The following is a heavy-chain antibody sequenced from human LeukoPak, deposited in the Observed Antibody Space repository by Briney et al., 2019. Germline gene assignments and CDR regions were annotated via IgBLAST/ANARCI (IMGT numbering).Heavy chain of an antibody. CDR3: ARSAIFGVVIDY. V-gene: IGHV1-2*02. CDR1: GYTFTGYY. D-gene: IGHD3-3*01. J-gene: IGHJ4*02. Sequence: ASVKVSCKASGYTFTGYYMHWMRQAPGQGLEWMGWINPNSGGTNYARKFQGRVTMSRDTSISTAYMELSRLRSDDTAVYYCARSAIFGVVIDYWGQGTLVTVSS. CDR2: INPNSGGT.